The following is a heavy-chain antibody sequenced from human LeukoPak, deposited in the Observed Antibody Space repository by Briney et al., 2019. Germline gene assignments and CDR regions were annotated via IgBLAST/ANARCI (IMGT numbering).Heavy chain of an antibody. CDR1: GGSFRGYY. Sequence: SETLSLTCAVYGGSFRGYYWSWIRQPPGKGLEWIGYIYYSGSTDYNPSLKSRVAISVDTSKNQFSLKLRSVTAGDTAVYYCARGTYYYDSSGSFFDYWGQGTLVTVSS. D-gene: IGHD3-22*01. CDR3: ARGTYYYDSSGSFFDY. V-gene: IGHV4-59*01. CDR2: IYYSGST. J-gene: IGHJ4*02.